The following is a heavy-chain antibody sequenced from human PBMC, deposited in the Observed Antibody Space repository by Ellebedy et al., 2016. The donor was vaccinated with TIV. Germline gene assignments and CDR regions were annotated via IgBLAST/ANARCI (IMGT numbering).Heavy chain of an antibody. D-gene: IGHD2-2*01. CDR2: VIGSVITI. J-gene: IGHJ4*02. V-gene: IGHV3-11*01. CDR3: ARGVVPAHYDF. Sequence: GESLKISCAASGFTFSDYYMSCIRQAPGNGLEWVSTVIGSVITIYYADSVKGRFTISRDNAKNSLYLQMNSLRAEDTAVYYCARGVVPAHYDFWGQGTLVTVSS. CDR1: GFTFSDYY.